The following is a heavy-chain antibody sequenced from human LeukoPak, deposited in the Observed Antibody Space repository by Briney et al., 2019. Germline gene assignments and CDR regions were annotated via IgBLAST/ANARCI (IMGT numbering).Heavy chain of an antibody. V-gene: IGHV3-7*03. CDR1: GFTFSSYW. D-gene: IGHD2-21*02. Sequence: GGSLRLSCAASGFTFSSYWMNWARQAPGKGLEWVASINHNGNVNYYVDSVKGRFTISRDNAKNSLYLQMSNLRAEDTAVYYCAREGTYCGGDCYPLGYWGQGTLVTVSS. CDR2: INHNGNVN. J-gene: IGHJ4*02. CDR3: AREGTYCGGDCYPLGY.